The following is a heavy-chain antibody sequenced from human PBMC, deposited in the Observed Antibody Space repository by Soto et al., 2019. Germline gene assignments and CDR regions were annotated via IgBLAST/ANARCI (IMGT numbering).Heavy chain of an antibody. Sequence: GASVQVSCKASGYTFTSYAMHWVRQAPGQRLEWMGWINAGNGNTKYSQKFQGRVTITRDTSASTVYMEVSSLRSEDTAVYYCARAAYYYESSGYYPGDYWGQGTLVTVSS. CDR1: GYTFTSYA. V-gene: IGHV1-3*01. J-gene: IGHJ4*02. CDR3: ARAAYYYESSGYYPGDY. CDR2: INAGNGNT. D-gene: IGHD3-22*01.